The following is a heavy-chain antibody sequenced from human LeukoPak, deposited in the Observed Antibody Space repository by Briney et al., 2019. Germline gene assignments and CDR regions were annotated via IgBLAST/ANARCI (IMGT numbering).Heavy chain of an antibody. J-gene: IGHJ4*02. CDR3: ARVSPNTVTTLQYFDY. D-gene: IGHD4-17*01. CDR2: ISSGSSAI. V-gene: IGHV3-21*01. Sequence: GGSLRLSCEASGFTFTTYSMTWVRQAPGKGLEWVSIISSGSSAIFSADALKGRFTISRDDAKNLLYLQMNSLRAEDTAVYYCARVSPNTVTTLQYFDYWGQGTLVTVSS. CDR1: GFTFTTYS.